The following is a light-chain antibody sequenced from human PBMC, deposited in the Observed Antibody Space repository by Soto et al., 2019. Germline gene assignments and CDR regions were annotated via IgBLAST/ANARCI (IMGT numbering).Light chain of an antibody. CDR2: GVS. CDR3: SSLAGSNTWV. CDR1: SSDVGGYNH. V-gene: IGLV2-8*01. J-gene: IGLJ3*02. Sequence: QSALTQPPSASGSPGQSVTISCTGTSSDVGGYNHVSWYQQHPGKAPKVMIYGVSKRPSGVPDRFSGSKSGNTASLTVSGLQAEDEADYHCSSLAGSNTWVFGGGTKVTVL.